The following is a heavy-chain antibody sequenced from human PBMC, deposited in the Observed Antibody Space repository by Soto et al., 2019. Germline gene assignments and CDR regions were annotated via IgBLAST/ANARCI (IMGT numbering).Heavy chain of an antibody. J-gene: IGHJ4*02. D-gene: IGHD3-22*01. Sequence: SETLSLTCAVSGYSISSGYYWGWIRQPPGKGLEWIGSIYHSGSTYYNPSLKSRVTISVDTSKNQFSLKLSSVTAADTAVYYCAREDSGYYAVYYFDYWGQGTLVTSPQ. CDR3: AREDSGYYAVYYFDY. V-gene: IGHV4-38-2*02. CDR1: GYSISSGYY. CDR2: IYHSGST.